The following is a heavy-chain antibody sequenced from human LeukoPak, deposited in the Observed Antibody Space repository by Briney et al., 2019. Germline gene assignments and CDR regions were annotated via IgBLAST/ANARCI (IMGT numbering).Heavy chain of an antibody. Sequence: SETLSLTCTVSGASIRTYYWNWIRQPAGKGLEWIGRIYSSGSTNYNPSLKSRVTMSVDTSKNQFSLQLSSVTAADTAVYYCARGGRGSGDYYYYCGMDVWGQGTTVTVSS. CDR2: IYSSGST. V-gene: IGHV4-4*07. J-gene: IGHJ6*02. D-gene: IGHD2-15*01. CDR1: GASIRTYY. CDR3: ARGGRGSGDYYYYCGMDV.